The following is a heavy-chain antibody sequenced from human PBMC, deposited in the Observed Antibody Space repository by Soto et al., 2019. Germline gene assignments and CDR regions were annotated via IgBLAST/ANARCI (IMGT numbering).Heavy chain of an antibody. CDR3: ARDFIPGSSWYGPFDY. J-gene: IGHJ4*02. Sequence: GGSLRRSCAASGFTFSSYNMNWVRQAPGKGLEWVSSISSSSSYIYYADSVKGRFTISRDNAKNSLYLQMNSLRAEDTAVYYCARDFIPGSSWYGPFDYWGQGTLVTVSS. CDR2: ISSSSSYI. CDR1: GFTFSSYN. V-gene: IGHV3-21*01. D-gene: IGHD6-13*01.